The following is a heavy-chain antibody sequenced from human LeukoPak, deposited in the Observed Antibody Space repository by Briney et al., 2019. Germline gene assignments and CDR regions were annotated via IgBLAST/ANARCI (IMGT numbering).Heavy chain of an antibody. V-gene: IGHV3-21*01. Sequence: GGSLRLSCEASGFIFSSYSMNWVRQAPGKGLEWVSSISSSSSYIYYADSVKGRFTISRDNAKNSLYLQMNSLRAEDTAVYYCAREFATVTTYWGQGTLVTVSS. D-gene: IGHD4-17*01. CDR2: ISSSSSYI. CDR1: GFIFSSYS. CDR3: AREFATVTTY. J-gene: IGHJ4*02.